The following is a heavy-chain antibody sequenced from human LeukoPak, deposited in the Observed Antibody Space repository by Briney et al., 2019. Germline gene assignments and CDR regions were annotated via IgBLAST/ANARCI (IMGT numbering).Heavy chain of an antibody. CDR3: TTDPIPRDYTKWVLDY. CDR1: GFIFSGHV. D-gene: IGHD4-11*01. V-gene: IGHV3-15*01. Sequence: GGSLRLSCAASGFIFSGHVMHWVRQAPGKGLEWVGRIKSKTDGGTTDYAAPVKGRFTISRDDSKNTLYLQMNSLKTEDTAVYYCTTDPIPRDYTKWVLDYWGQGTLVTVPS. J-gene: IGHJ4*02. CDR2: IKSKTDGGTT.